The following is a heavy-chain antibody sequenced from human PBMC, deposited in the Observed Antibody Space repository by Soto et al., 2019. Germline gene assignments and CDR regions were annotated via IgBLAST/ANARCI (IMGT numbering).Heavy chain of an antibody. V-gene: IGHV4-39*01. J-gene: IGHJ3*02. D-gene: IGHD1-20*01. CDR3: ASRGDGNWNDEWDAFDI. Sequence: PSETLSLTCTVSGGSISSSSYYWGWIRQPPGKGLEWIGSIYYSGSTYYNPSLKSRVTISVDTSKNQFSLKLSSVTAADTAVYYFASRGDGNWNDEWDAFDIWGQGTMVTVSS. CDR1: GGSISSSSYY. CDR2: IYYSGST.